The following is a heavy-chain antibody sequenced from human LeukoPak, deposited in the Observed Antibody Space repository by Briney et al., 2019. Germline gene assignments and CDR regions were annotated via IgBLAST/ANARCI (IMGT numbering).Heavy chain of an antibody. Sequence: AGGSLRLSCRASGFTFRVYGMTWVGQAPGKGLQWIGFIRSQEFGGTTEHATSLEGRFTISRDDSKSIAYLQMNRLKTEDTAVYYCARVLVTMVRGVIDWVDPWGQGTLVTVSS. CDR2: IRSQEFGGTT. D-gene: IGHD3-10*01. CDR1: GFTFRVYG. CDR3: ARVLVTMVRGVIDWVDP. V-gene: IGHV3-49*04. J-gene: IGHJ5*02.